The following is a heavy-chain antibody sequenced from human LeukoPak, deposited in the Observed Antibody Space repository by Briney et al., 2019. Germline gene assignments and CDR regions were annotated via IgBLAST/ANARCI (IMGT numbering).Heavy chain of an antibody. CDR1: GFTFSSCW. CDR3: TRDLMDYDVSTGLHHYYMDV. V-gene: IGHV3-74*01. CDR2: INGGGRNI. Sequence: GGSLRLSCVASGFTFSSCWMHWVRQDPRKGLVWVSRINGGGRNINYADSVRGRLTISRDNAKNTLYLQMNTLRVEDTAVYYCTRDLMDYDVSTGLHHYYMDVWGQGTTVTVSS. J-gene: IGHJ6*02. D-gene: IGHD3-9*01.